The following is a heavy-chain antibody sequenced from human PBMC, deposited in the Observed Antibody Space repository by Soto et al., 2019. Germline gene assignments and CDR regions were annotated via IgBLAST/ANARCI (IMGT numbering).Heavy chain of an antibody. CDR3: ARDRCSGGSCYSVY. Sequence: EVQLVESGGGLVQPGGSLRLSCAASGFTVSSNYMSWVRQAPGKGLEWVSLIYSGGNTYYADSVKGRFTISRDNSKNTLYLQMNSLRVEDTALYYCARDRCSGGSCYSVYWGQGTLVTVSS. D-gene: IGHD2-15*01. J-gene: IGHJ4*02. CDR1: GFTVSSNY. CDR2: IYSGGNT. V-gene: IGHV3-66*01.